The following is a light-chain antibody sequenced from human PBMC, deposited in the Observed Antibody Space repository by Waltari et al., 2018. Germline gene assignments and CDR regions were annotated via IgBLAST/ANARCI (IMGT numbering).Light chain of an antibody. Sequence: EILLTQSPVTLSVSPGERATLSCKASQSVRSYLAWYQQKPGQAPRLLIYDASNRASGIPARFSGSGSGTDFTLTISSLEPEDFAVYYCQQRSNWPPLTFGGGTKVEIK. J-gene: IGKJ4*01. CDR1: QSVRSY. CDR2: DAS. V-gene: IGKV3-11*01. CDR3: QQRSNWPPLT.